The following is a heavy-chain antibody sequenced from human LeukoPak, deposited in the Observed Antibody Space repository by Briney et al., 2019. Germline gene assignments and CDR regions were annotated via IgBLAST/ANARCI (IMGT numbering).Heavy chain of an antibody. CDR3: ARYEAVGYSSGWSPSYFDY. D-gene: IGHD6-19*01. V-gene: IGHV3-11*03. Sequence: GGSLRLSCAASGFTFSDYYMSWIRQAPGKGLEWVSYISSSSSYTNYADSVKGRFTISRDNAKNSLYLQMISLRAEDTAVYYCARYEAVGYSSGWSPSYFDYWGQGTLVTVSS. CDR1: GFTFSDYY. CDR2: ISSSSSYT. J-gene: IGHJ4*02.